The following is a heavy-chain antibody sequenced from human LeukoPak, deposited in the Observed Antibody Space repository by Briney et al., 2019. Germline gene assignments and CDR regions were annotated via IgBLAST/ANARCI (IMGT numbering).Heavy chain of an antibody. D-gene: IGHD3-3*01. CDR3: AKITYYDFWSGYDAQAGYGMDV. Sequence: PGGSLRLSCAASGFTFSSYAMSWVRQAPGKGLEWVSAISGSGGSTYYADSVKGRFTISRDNSKNTLYLQMNSLRAEDTAVYYCAKITYYDFWSGYDAQAGYGMDVWGQGTTVTVSS. CDR1: GFTFSSYA. J-gene: IGHJ6*02. V-gene: IGHV3-23*01. CDR2: ISGSGGST.